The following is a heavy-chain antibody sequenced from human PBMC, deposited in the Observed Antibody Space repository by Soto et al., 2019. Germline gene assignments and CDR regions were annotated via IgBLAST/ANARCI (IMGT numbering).Heavy chain of an antibody. J-gene: IGHJ4*02. CDR3: AKSRVFIGAIVTLLDS. CDR2: MSINGDTA. Sequence: EVQLLESGGGLVQPGGSLTLSCATSGFTFSSYAMVWVRQAAEKGLEWVASMSINGDTAYYADSVKGRFTISRGNSENTLYLQMNGLRADDTALYFCAKSRVFIGAIVTLLDSWGQGTQVTVSS. CDR1: GFTFSSYA. V-gene: IGHV3-23*01. D-gene: IGHD3-16*02.